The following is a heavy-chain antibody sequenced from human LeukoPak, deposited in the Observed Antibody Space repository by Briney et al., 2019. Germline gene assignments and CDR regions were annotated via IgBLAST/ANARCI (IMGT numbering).Heavy chain of an antibody. D-gene: IGHD5-18*01. CDR3: VRSRGYSYGYSYYFDY. CDR2: IYPGDSET. CDR1: GYSFTTYW. J-gene: IGHJ4*02. Sequence: NHGESLKISCKGSGYSFTTYWIGWVRQMPGKGLEWRGVIYPGDSETRYSPSFQGQVTISADKSISTAYLQWSSLKASDTAMYYCVRSRGYSYGYSYYFDYWGQGTLVTVSS. V-gene: IGHV5-51*01.